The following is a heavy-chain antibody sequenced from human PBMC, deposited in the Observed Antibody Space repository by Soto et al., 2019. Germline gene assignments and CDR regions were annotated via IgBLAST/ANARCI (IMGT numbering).Heavy chain of an antibody. J-gene: IGHJ4*02. CDR1: GYTFTSYA. V-gene: IGHV1-3*01. D-gene: IGHD5-12*01. Sequence: GASVKVSCKASGYTFTSYAMHWVRQAPGQRLEWMGWINAGNGNTKYSQKFQGRVTITRDTSASTAYMELSSLRSDDTAVYYCAREDKPGGYTPPGTSGFDSWGQGTLVTVSS. CDR2: INAGNGNT. CDR3: AREDKPGGYTPPGTSGFDS.